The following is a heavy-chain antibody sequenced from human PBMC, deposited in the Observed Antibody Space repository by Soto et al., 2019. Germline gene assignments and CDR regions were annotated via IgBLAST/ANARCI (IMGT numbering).Heavy chain of an antibody. Sequence: GGSLRLSCAASGFTFSNAWMSWVRQAPGKGLEWVGRIKSKTDGGTTDYAAPVKGRFTISRDDSKNTLYLQMNSLKTEDTAVYYCTTSIAARTSSRYYYYYGMDVWGQGTTVTVSS. J-gene: IGHJ6*02. V-gene: IGHV3-15*01. D-gene: IGHD6-6*01. CDR1: GFTFSNAW. CDR2: IKSKTDGGTT. CDR3: TTSIAARTSSRYYYYYGMDV.